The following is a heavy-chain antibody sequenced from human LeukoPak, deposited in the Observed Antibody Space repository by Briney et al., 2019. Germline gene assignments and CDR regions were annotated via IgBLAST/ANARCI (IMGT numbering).Heavy chain of an antibody. J-gene: IGHJ5*02. D-gene: IGHD6-19*01. CDR2: FSDSFSGSGGRT. CDR1: GFSFSDYA. V-gene: IGHV3-23*01. Sequence: GGSLRLSCAASGFSFSDYAMSWVRQAPGKGLEWVSGFSDSFSGSGGRTHSADSVKGRFTISRDNSKNMLYLQMNSLRAEDTAVYYCAKNEGGWWVNWFDPWGQGTLVTVSS. CDR3: AKNEGGWWVNWFDP.